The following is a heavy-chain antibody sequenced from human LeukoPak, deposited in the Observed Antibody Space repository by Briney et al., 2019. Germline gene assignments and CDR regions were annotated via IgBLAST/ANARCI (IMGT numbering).Heavy chain of an antibody. V-gene: IGHV3-13*01. CDR1: GFTLSNFA. Sequence: GGSLRLSCAASGFTLSNFAMHWVRQATGKGLEWVSAIGTAGDAFYPGSVKGRFTISRENAKNSLYLQMNNLRAEDTAVYYCARQMTPHGNFDYWGQGTLVTVSS. D-gene: IGHD1-26*01. CDR3: ARQMTPHGNFDY. J-gene: IGHJ4*02. CDR2: IGTAGDA.